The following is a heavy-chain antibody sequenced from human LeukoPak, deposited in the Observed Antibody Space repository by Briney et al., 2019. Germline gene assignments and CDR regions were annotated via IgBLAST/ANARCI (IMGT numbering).Heavy chain of an antibody. D-gene: IGHD1-1*01. Sequence: SETLSLTCAVYGGSFSGYYWSWIRQPPGKGLEWIGEINHSGSTNYNPSPKSRVTISVDTSKNQFSLKLSSVTAADTAIYFCARDRYGGIIDSWGQGTLVSVSS. J-gene: IGHJ4*02. V-gene: IGHV4-34*01. CDR3: ARDRYGGIIDS. CDR1: GGSFSGYY. CDR2: INHSGST.